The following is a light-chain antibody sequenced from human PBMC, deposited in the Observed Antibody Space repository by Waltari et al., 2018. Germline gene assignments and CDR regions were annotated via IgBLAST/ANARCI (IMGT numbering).Light chain of an antibody. Sequence: TQSPDTLSVSPGERATLSCRASHNVGSNLAWYQQKPGQFPRLLISGASTRATGVPARFSGSGSGTEFTLTISSLQSEDFAVYYCQQDGGSPPLTFGGGTKVEIK. J-gene: IGKJ4*01. CDR2: GAS. V-gene: IGKV3-15*01. CDR1: HNVGSN. CDR3: QQDGGSPPLT.